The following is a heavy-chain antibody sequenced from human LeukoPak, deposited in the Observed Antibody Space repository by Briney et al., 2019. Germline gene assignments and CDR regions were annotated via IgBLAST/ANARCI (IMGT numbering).Heavy chain of an antibody. D-gene: IGHD6-19*01. Sequence: PSETLSLTCTVPGGSISSGSYYWGWIRQPPGKGLEWIGSIYYSGSTYYNPSLKSRVTISVDTSKNQFSLKLSSVTAADTAVYYCARLPIAVAGMWTGFDPWGQGTLVTVSS. J-gene: IGHJ5*02. V-gene: IGHV4-39*01. CDR1: GGSISSGSYY. CDR3: ARLPIAVAGMWTGFDP. CDR2: IYYSGST.